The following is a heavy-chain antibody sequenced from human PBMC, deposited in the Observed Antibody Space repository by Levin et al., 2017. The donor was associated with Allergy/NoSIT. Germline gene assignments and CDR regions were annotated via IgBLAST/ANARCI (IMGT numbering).Heavy chain of an antibody. Sequence: SETLSLTCTVSGGSISSYYWSWIRQPPGKGLEWIGYIYYSGSTNYNPSLKSRVTISVDTSKNQFSLKLSSVTAADTAVYYCARDFLYSSGRRDYYYMDVWGKGTTVTVSS. V-gene: IGHV4-59*01. CDR1: GGSISSYY. CDR2: IYYSGST. D-gene: IGHD6-19*01. CDR3: ARDFLYSSGRRDYYYMDV. J-gene: IGHJ6*03.